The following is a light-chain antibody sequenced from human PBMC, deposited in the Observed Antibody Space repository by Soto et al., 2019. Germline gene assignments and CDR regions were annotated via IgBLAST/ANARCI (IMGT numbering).Light chain of an antibody. J-gene: IGKJ4*01. CDR1: QGISSR. Sequence: DLQMTQSPSSVSASVGDRVTITCRASQGISSRLAWYQQKPGKAHNLLIYAASSLQSGVPSRFSGSGSETDFTLTIGSLQPEDFATYYCQQSNSFPLTFGGGTKVEIK. CDR2: AAS. CDR3: QQSNSFPLT. V-gene: IGKV1-12*01.